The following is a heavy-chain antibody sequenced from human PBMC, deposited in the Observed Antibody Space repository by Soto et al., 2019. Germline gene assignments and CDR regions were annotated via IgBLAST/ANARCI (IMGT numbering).Heavy chain of an antibody. CDR1: GFTFSSYA. CDR3: AKERGPVLDY. J-gene: IGHJ4*02. CDR2: ISGGGGST. Sequence: GGSLRLSCAASGFTFSSYAMSWVRQAPGKGLEWVSAISGGGGSTYYADSVKGRFTISRNNSKNKLYLQMNSLRAEGTAVYYCAKERGPVLDYWGQGTLVTVSS. V-gene: IGHV3-23*01.